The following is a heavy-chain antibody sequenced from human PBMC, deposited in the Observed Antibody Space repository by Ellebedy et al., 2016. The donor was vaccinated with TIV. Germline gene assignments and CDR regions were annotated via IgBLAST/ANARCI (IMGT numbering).Heavy chain of an antibody. CDR3: ARDYYGSGSYSSD. D-gene: IGHD3-10*01. J-gene: IGHJ4*02. Sequence: PGGSLRLSCAASGFTFSDYYMSWIRQAPGKGLEWISYISSSTTYTNYADSVKGRFTISRDNAKTSLYLRMNSLRAEDTAVYYCARDYYGSGSYSSDWGQGTLVTVSS. CDR1: GFTFSDYY. CDR2: ISSSTTYT. V-gene: IGHV3-11*06.